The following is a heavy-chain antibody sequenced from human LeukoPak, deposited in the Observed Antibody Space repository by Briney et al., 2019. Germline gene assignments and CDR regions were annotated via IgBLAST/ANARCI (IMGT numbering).Heavy chain of an antibody. CDR3: AKAIWASTVGAAGIFFDY. Sequence: GGSLRLSCAVSGFTVSSNSMSWVRQAPGKGLEWVSFIYNSSRIHYSDSVKGRFTISRDNSKNTVYLQMNSLRVEDTAVYYCAKAIWASTVGAAGIFFDYWGQGILVTVSS. CDR1: GFTVSSNS. V-gene: IGHV3-53*01. J-gene: IGHJ4*02. D-gene: IGHD1-26*01. CDR2: IYNSSRI.